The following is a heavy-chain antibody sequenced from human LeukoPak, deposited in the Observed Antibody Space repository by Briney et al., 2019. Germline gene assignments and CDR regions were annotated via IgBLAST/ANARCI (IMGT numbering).Heavy chain of an antibody. CDR3: ARQSSSGWYWFDP. CDR1: GGSISSYY. Sequence: SETLSLTCTVSGGSISSYYWSWLRQPPGKGLEWIGYIYTSGSTNYNPSLKSRVTISVDTSKNQFSLKLSSVTAADTAVYYCARQSSSGWYWFDPWGQGTLVTVSS. V-gene: IGHV4-4*09. D-gene: IGHD6-19*01. J-gene: IGHJ5*02. CDR2: IYTSGST.